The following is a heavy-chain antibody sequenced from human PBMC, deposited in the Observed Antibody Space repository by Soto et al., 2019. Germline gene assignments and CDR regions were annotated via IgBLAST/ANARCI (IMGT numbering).Heavy chain of an antibody. CDR2: IYPGDSDT. CDR1: VYRYTRYW. CDR3: ATQNIVVVPASSHLYYCYGRDR. Sequence: GESLKLSCMGSVYRYTRYWIRRVRQMPGHGLDSLGIIYPGDSDTRYSPSFQGQVTISADKSISTAYLQWSSLKASDPAMYYCATQNIVVVPASSHLYYCYGRDRRGQGMTVTISS. J-gene: IGHJ6*02. V-gene: IGHV5-51*01. D-gene: IGHD2-2*01.